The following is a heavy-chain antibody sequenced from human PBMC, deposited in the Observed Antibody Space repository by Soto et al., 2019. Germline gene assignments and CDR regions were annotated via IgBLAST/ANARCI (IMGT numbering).Heavy chain of an antibody. Sequence: GGSLRLSCAASGFTFSSYSMKWVRQAPGKGLEWVSYISGSSSTIYYADSVKGRFTISRDNAKNSLCLQMNSLRAEDTAVYYCAREGGSLNWFDPWGQGTLVTVSS. V-gene: IGHV3-48*01. J-gene: IGHJ5*02. CDR3: AREGGSLNWFDP. CDR2: ISGSSSTI. D-gene: IGHD1-26*01. CDR1: GFTFSSYS.